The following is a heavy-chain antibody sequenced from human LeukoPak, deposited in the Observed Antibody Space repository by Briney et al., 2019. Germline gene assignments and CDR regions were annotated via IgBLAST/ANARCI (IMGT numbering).Heavy chain of an antibody. CDR1: GYTFTSYD. J-gene: IGHJ5*02. CDR3: AIGIVVVPAARHNWSDP. V-gene: IGHV1-8*01. Sequence: ASVKVSCKASGYTFTSYDINWVRQATGQGLEWMGWMNPNSGNTGYAQKFQGRVTMTRNTSISTAYMELSSLRSEDTAVYYCAIGIVVVPAARHNWSDPWGQGTLVTVPS. D-gene: IGHD2-2*01. CDR2: MNPNSGNT.